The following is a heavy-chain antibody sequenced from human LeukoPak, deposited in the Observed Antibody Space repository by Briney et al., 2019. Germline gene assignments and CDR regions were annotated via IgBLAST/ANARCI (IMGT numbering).Heavy chain of an antibody. CDR3: VRGYSFGPYGMDV. CDR1: GFTFSTYV. V-gene: IGHV3-64D*09. CDR2: ISDSGGST. D-gene: IGHD2-15*01. J-gene: IGHJ6*04. Sequence: GRSLRLSCAASGFTFSTYVMHWVRQAPGKGLEYVSAISDSGGSTYYADSVKGRFTISRDNSKNTLYLQMSSLRAEDTAVYLCVRGYSFGPYGMDVWGGGTTVTVSS.